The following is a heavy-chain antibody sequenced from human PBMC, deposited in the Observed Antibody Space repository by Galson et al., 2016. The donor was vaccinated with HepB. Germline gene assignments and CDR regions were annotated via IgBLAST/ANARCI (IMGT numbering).Heavy chain of an antibody. CDR2: INDRGTT. CDR3: ARGLRRIPIFGVTDSKFLDC. V-gene: IGHV4-34*01. Sequence: SETLSLTCAVYGGPFRGYNWTWIRQSPGKGLEWIGDINDRGTTNYNPSLASRVTILGDTSKSQLSLKLSSVTAADTAVYYCARGLRRIPIFGVTDSKFLDCWGQGTLVTVSS. D-gene: IGHD3-3*01. J-gene: IGHJ4*02. CDR1: GGPFRGYN.